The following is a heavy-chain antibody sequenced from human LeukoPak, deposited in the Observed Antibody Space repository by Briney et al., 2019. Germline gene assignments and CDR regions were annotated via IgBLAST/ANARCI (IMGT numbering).Heavy chain of an antibody. J-gene: IGHJ3*02. Sequence: SSEPLSLTCTVSGGSISSYYWSWIRQPAGKGLEWIGRIYTSGSTNYNPSLKSRVTISVDKSKNQFSLKLSSVTAADTAVYYCARLITRMGAFDIWGQGTMVTVSS. CDR2: IYTSGST. V-gene: IGHV4-4*07. D-gene: IGHD3-16*01. CDR1: GGSISSYY. CDR3: ARLITRMGAFDI.